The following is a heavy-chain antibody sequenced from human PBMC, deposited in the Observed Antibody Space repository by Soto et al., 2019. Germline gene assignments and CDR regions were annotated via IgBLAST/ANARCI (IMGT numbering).Heavy chain of an antibody. CDR2: INHSGST. J-gene: IGHJ6*02. Sequence: QVQLQQWGAGLLKPSETLSLTCAVYGGSFSGYYWSWIRQPPGKGLEWIGEINHSGSTNNNPSLKSRVTISVDTSKNQFSLKLSSVTAADTAVYYCARVGNTYYYYGMDVWGQGTTVTVSS. CDR1: GGSFSGYY. V-gene: IGHV4-34*01. CDR3: ARVGNTYYYYGMDV.